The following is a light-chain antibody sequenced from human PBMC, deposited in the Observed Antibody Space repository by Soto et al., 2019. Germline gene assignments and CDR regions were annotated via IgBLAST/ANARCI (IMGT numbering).Light chain of an antibody. J-gene: IGKJ4*01. Sequence: ESVLTQSPPTRSVSHGERXNVSCRASPSVTNYLAWYQQKPGQPPRLLIYGAFNRATGIPARFSGSGSGTDFTLTISSLEPEDFGVYYCQQRSKWVTFGRGTKVDI. CDR3: QQRSKWVT. CDR2: GAF. CDR1: PSVTNY. V-gene: IGKV3-11*01.